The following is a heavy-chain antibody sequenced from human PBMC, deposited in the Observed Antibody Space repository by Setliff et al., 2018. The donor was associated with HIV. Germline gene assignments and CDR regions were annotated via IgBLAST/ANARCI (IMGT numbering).Heavy chain of an antibody. V-gene: IGHV4-34*01. CDR2: INHSGST. CDR1: GGSFSGYY. CDR3: ARPVSKYFYGMDV. Sequence: TLSLTCPVYGGSFSGYYWSWIRQPPGKGLEWIGEINHSGSTNYNPSLKSRVTISGDPSNNQLSLSLSSVTAADTAVYYCARPVSKYFYGMDVWGLGTTVTVSS. J-gene: IGHJ6*02.